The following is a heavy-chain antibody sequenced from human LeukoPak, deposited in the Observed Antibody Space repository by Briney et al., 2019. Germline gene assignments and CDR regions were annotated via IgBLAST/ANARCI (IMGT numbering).Heavy chain of an antibody. CDR2: IYYSGST. J-gene: IGHJ4*02. D-gene: IGHD4-17*01. Sequence: SETLSLTCIVSGGSISSGGYYWSWIRQHPGKGLEWIGYIYYSGSTYYNPSLKSRVTISVDTSKNQSSLKLSSVTAADTAVYYCARSTVTPNFDYWGQGTLVTVSS. CDR3: ARSTVTPNFDY. V-gene: IGHV4-31*03. CDR1: GGSISSGGYY.